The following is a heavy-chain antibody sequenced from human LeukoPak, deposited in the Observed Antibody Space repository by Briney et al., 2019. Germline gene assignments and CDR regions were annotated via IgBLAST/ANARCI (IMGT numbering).Heavy chain of an antibody. CDR2: IYHSGST. D-gene: IGHD2-21*02. CDR1: GGSFSGYY. CDR3: ARDLVEASYCGGDCYTFDY. J-gene: IGHJ4*02. Sequence: PSETLSLTCAVYGGSFSGYYWSWIRQPPGKGLEWIGEIYHSGSTNYNPSLKSRVTISVDKSKNQFSLKLSSVTAADTAVYYCARDLVEASYCGGDCYTFDYWGQGTLVTVSS. V-gene: IGHV4-34*01.